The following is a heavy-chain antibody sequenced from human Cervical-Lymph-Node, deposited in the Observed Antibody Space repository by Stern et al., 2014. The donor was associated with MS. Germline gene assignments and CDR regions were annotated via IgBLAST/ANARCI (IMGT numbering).Heavy chain of an antibody. CDR2: IHPNSGGT. V-gene: IGHV1-2*06. CDR3: ARSNYCSGGSCYYYYGMDV. CDR1: GYTFTGYY. D-gene: IGHD2-15*01. Sequence: QVQLVQSGAEVKKPGASVKVSCKASGYTFTGYYMHWVRQAPGQGLEWIGRIHPNSGGTNFAPKFQGRVTMTRDTSISTAYMELSRLRSDDTAVYYCARSNYCSGGSCYYYYGMDVWGQGTTVTVSS. J-gene: IGHJ6*02.